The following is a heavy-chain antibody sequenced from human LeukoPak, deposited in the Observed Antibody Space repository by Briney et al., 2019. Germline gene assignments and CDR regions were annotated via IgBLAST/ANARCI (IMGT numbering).Heavy chain of an antibody. CDR2: INPNSGGT. D-gene: IGHD3-10*01. Sequence: ASLKVSCRASGYTFTGYYVRWVRRAPGQGLEWMRRINPNSGGTNYAQKFQGRVTMTRDTSTSTAYMELSRLRSDDTAVYYCATPIWLGELDDYSGQGTLVTVSS. J-gene: IGHJ4*02. CDR1: GYTFTGYY. V-gene: IGHV1-2*06. CDR3: ATPIWLGELDDY.